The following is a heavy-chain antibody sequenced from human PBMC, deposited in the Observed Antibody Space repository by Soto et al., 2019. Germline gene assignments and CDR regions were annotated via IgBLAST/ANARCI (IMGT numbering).Heavy chain of an antibody. CDR1: GYTFTDYF. Sequence: ASVKVSCKASGYTFTDYFIHWVRQAPGQGFEWMGWINPKSRGTTYAQKFQGRVTMTRDTSNSTAYMELRGLRSDDTAIYDCARLTLKAGNWFDPWGQGPLVTVSS. V-gene: IGHV1-2*02. CDR3: ARLTLKAGNWFDP. J-gene: IGHJ5*02. CDR2: INPKSRGT.